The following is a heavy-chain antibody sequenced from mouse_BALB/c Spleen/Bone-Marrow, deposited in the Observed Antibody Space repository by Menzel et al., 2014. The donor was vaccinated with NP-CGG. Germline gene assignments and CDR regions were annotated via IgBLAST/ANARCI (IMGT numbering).Heavy chain of an antibody. Sequence: DVHLVESGPELVKPGASMKISCKASGYSFTGYTMNWVKQSHGKNLEWIGLINPYNGGTSYNQKFKGKATLTVDKSSSTAYMELLSLTSEDSAVYYCARSPPYGGYFDYWGQGTTLTVSS. D-gene: IGHD1-1*01. CDR1: GYSFTGYT. CDR3: ARSPPYGGYFDY. J-gene: IGHJ2*01. V-gene: IGHV1-18*01. CDR2: INPYNGGT.